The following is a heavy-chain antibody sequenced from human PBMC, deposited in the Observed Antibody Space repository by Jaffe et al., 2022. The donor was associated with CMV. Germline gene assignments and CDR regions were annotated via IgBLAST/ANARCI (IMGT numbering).Heavy chain of an antibody. CDR1: GFTFSSYA. CDR3: AKDRRVLLWFGGLGAFDI. CDR2: ISGSGGST. J-gene: IGHJ3*02. V-gene: IGHV3-23*04. Sequence: EVQLVESGGGLVQPGGSLRLSCAASGFTFSSYAMSWVRQAPGKGLEWVSAISGSGGSTYYADSVKGRFTISRDNSKNTLYLQMNSLRAEDTAVYYCAKDRRVLLWFGGLGAFDIWGQGTMVTVSS. D-gene: IGHD3-10*01.